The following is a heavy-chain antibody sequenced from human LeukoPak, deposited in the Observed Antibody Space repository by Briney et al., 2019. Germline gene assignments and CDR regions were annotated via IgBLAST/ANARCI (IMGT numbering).Heavy chain of an antibody. J-gene: IGHJ4*02. V-gene: IGHV4-59*08. D-gene: IGHD5/OR15-5a*01. CDR1: GGSISSYH. CDR3: ARHRTSVWVLDY. CDR2: ISTSGST. Sequence: SETLSLTCTVSGGSISSYHWSWIRQPPGQGLEWIGYISTSGSTNYNPSLPSRVTTSVDTSKNQLSLKLSSVTDADTAVYYCARHRTSVWVLDYWGQGTHVTVS.